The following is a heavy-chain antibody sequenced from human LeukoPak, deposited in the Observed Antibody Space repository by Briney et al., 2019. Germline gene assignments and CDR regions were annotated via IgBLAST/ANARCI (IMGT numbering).Heavy chain of an antibody. J-gene: IGHJ6*03. CDR1: GFTFSSYG. V-gene: IGHV3-30*03. D-gene: IGHD3-3*01. CDR2: ISHDGSNK. Sequence: PGGSLRLSCAASGFTFSSYGTHWVRQAPGKGLEWVAVISHDGSNKYYADSVKGRFTISRDNSKNTLYLQMNSLRGEDTAVYYCARSGIPITIFGVARDYMDVWGKGTTVTVSS. CDR3: ARSGIPITIFGVARDYMDV.